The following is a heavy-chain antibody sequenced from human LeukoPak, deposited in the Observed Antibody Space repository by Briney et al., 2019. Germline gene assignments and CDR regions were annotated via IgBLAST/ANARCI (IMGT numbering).Heavy chain of an antibody. V-gene: IGHV3-9*01. CDR1: GFTLDDYA. Sequence: GRSLRLSCAASGFTLDDYAMHWVRQAPGKGLEWVSGISWNSGSIGYADSVKGRFTISRDNAKNSLYLQMNSLRAEDTALYYCAKGGAEAHYYYYMDVWGKGTTVTVSS. D-gene: IGHD3-10*01. J-gene: IGHJ6*03. CDR3: AKGGAEAHYYYYMDV. CDR2: ISWNSGSI.